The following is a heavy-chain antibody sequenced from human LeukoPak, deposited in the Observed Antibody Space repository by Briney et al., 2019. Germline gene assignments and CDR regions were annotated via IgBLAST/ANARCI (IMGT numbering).Heavy chain of an antibody. V-gene: IGHV1-46*01. CDR3: ARASLGDLFYSDF. Sequence: ASVKVSCKASGYTFTSNYMHWVRQAPGQGLEWTGIINPSGGSTSYAQKFQGRVTMTRDTSTSTVYMELSSLRSEDTAVYYCARASLGDLFYSDFWGQGTLVTVSS. CDR2: INPSGGST. J-gene: IGHJ4*02. CDR1: GYTFTSNY. D-gene: IGHD3-16*01.